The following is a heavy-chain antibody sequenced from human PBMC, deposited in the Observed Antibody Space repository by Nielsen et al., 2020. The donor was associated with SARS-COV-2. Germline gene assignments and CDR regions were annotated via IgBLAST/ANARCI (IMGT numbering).Heavy chain of an antibody. J-gene: IGHJ4*02. V-gene: IGHV3-30*04. D-gene: IGHD3-22*01. CDR3: ARVDRDYYYSSGPFDY. CDR2: ISNDGKNE. CDR1: GFTFSSYG. Sequence: GGSLRLSCAASGFTFSSYGMHWVRQAPGKGLEWMAVISNDGKNEYYADSVKGRFTISRDISKNTLYLQMNSLRAEDTAVYYCARVDRDYYYSSGPFDYWGQGALVTVSS.